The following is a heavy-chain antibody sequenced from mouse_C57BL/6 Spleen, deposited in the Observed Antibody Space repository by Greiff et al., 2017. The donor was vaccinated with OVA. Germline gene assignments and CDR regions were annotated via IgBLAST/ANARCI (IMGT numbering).Heavy chain of an antibody. D-gene: IGHD2-3*01. CDR1: GYAFSSSW. V-gene: IGHV1-82*01. J-gene: IGHJ3*01. CDR2: IYPGDGDA. CDR3: ARNGYYEAWFAY. Sequence: QVQLQQSGPELVKPGASVKISCKASGYAFSSSWMNWVKQRPGKGLEWIGRIYPGDGDANYNGKFKGKATLTADKSSSTAYMQLSSLTSEDSAVYFCARNGYYEAWFAYWGQGTLVTVSA.